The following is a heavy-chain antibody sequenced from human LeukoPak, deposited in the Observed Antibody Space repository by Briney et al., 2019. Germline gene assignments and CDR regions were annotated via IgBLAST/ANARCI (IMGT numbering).Heavy chain of an antibody. J-gene: IGHJ6*02. CDR3: LAARYYYGMDV. CDR1: GFTFSSYG. D-gene: IGHD6-13*01. Sequence: GGSLRLSCAASGFTFSSYGMHWVRQAPGKGLEWVAVISYDGSNKYYADSVKGQFTISRDNSKNTLYLQMNSLRAEDTAVYYCLAARYYYGMDVWGQGTTVTVSS. V-gene: IGHV3-30*03. CDR2: ISYDGSNK.